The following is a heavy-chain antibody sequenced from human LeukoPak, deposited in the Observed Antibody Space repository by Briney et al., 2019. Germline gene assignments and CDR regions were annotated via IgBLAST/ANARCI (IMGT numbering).Heavy chain of an antibody. V-gene: IGHV3-30*18. CDR2: ISYDGSNK. CDR1: GFTFSSYG. D-gene: IGHD1-26*01. J-gene: IGHJ4*02. Sequence: GRSLRLSCAASGFTFSSYGMHWVRQAPGKGLEWVAVISYDGSNKYYADSVKGRFTISRDNSENTLYLQMNSLRAEDTAVYYCAKAVGGSSSLWGQGTLVTVSS. CDR3: AKAVGGSSSL.